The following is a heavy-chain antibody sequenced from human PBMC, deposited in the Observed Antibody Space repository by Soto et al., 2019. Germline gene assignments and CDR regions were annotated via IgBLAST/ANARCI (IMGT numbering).Heavy chain of an antibody. CDR2: ISAYNGNT. J-gene: IGHJ4*02. CDR1: GYTFTSYG. D-gene: IGHD3-10*01. CDR3: ARETAWFGELCYFDY. Sequence: QVQLVQSGAEVKKPGASVKVSCKASGYTFTSYGISWVRQAPGQGLEWMGWISAYNGNTNYAQKLQGRVTMTTDTPPSTAYMELRSLRSDDTAVYYCARETAWFGELCYFDYWGQGTLVTVSS. V-gene: IGHV1-18*01.